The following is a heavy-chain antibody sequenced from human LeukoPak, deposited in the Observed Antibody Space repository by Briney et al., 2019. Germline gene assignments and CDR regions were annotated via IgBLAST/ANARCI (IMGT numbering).Heavy chain of an antibody. CDR2: IRYDGSNK. D-gene: IGHD6-19*01. CDR1: GFTFSSYG. Sequence: PGGSLRLSCAASGFTFSSYGMHWVRQAPGKGLEWVAFIRYDGSNKYYADSVKGRFTISRDNSKNTLYLQMNSLRAEDTAVYYCAKDEASRIAVAGFFGYWGQGTLDTVSS. V-gene: IGHV3-30*02. J-gene: IGHJ4*02. CDR3: AKDEASRIAVAGFFGY.